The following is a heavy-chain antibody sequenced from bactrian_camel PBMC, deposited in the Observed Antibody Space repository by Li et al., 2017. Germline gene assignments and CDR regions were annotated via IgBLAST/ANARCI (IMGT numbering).Heavy chain of an antibody. CDR1: GSGYIAGTAC. J-gene: IGHJ4*01. CDR3: AEDLGWCGSGPLQREFRN. D-gene: IGHD2*01. V-gene: IGHV3S1*01. Sequence: HVQLVESGGGSVNAGGSLTLSCAASGSGYIAGTACMGWFRQVPGKEREGVAAIAPATGTTFYSDSVKGRFTISHVNANNTLHLKMNSLKPEDTAVYYCAEDLGWCGSGPLQREFRNGGKGTQVTVS. CDR2: IAPATGTT.